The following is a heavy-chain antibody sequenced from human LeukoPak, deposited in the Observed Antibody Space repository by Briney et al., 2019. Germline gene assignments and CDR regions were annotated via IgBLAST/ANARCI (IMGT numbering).Heavy chain of an antibody. CDR3: ATYPYSSSSEEDY. D-gene: IGHD6-6*01. CDR2: IYTSGST. J-gene: IGHJ4*02. Sequence: PSETLSLTCTVSGGSISSGSYYWSWIRQPAGKGLEWIGRIYTSGSTNYNPSLKSRVTISVDTSKNQCSLKLSSVTAADTAVYYCATYPYSSSSEEDYWGQGTLVTVSS. V-gene: IGHV4-61*02. CDR1: GGSISSGSYY.